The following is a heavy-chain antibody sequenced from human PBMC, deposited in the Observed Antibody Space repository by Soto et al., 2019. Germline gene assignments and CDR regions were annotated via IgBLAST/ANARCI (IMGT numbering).Heavy chain of an antibody. J-gene: IGHJ6*03. CDR3: ARDLESGYSNYYYYMDV. V-gene: IGHV6-1*01. D-gene: IGHD5-12*01. CDR1: GDSVSSNTAA. Sequence: SQTLSLTCAISGDSVSSNTAAWHWFRQSPSRGLEWLGRTYFRSRRYNDYAVSVKSRITINADTSKNQFSLHLNSVSPEDTAVYYCARDLESGYSNYYYYMDVWGKGTTVTVSS. CDR2: TYFRSRRYN.